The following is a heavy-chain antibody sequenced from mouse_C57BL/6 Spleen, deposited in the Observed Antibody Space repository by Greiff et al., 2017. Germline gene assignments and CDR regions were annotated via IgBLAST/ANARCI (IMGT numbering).Heavy chain of an antibody. CDR2: MNPSTGGT. Sequence: EVKLQESGPELVKPGASVKISCKASGYSFTGYYMNWVKQSPEKSLEWIGEMNPSTGGTTYNQKFKAKATLTVDKSSSTAYMQLKSLTSEDSAVYYCASAQLDYFDYWGQGTTLTVSS. J-gene: IGHJ2*01. D-gene: IGHD4-1*02. CDR3: ASAQLDYFDY. V-gene: IGHV1-42*01. CDR1: GYSFTGYY.